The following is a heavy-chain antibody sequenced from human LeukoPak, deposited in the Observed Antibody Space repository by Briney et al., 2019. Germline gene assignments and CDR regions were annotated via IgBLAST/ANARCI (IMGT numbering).Heavy chain of an antibody. V-gene: IGHV3-66*01. CDR2: IYSGGST. CDR3: ARDSVTVNTSDI. J-gene: IGHJ3*02. D-gene: IGHD4-17*01. CDR1: GFTVSSNY. Sequence: PGGSLRLSCAASGFTVSSNYMSWVRQAPGKGLEWVSVIYSGGSTYYADSVKGRFTISRDNSKNTLYLQMNSLRAEDTAVYYCARDSVTVNTSDIWGQGTMVTVSS.